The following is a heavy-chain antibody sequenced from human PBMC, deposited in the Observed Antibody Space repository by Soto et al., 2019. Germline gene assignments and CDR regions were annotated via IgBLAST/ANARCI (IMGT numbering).Heavy chain of an antibody. CDR2: ISYDGSNK. CDR1: GFTFSSYG. Sequence: SLRLSCAASGFTFSSYGMHWVRQAPGKGLEWVAVISYDGSNKYYADSVKGRFTISRDNSKNTLYLQMNSLRAEDTAVYYCAKEGRGIVVVPAAPYLDYWGQGTLVTVSS. J-gene: IGHJ4*02. D-gene: IGHD2-2*01. V-gene: IGHV3-30*18. CDR3: AKEGRGIVVVPAAPYLDY.